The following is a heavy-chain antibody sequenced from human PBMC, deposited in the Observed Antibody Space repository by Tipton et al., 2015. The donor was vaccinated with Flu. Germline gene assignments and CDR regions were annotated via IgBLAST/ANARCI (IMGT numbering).Heavy chain of an antibody. V-gene: IGHV3-21*06. D-gene: IGHD3-22*01. Sequence: SLRLSCAASGFTFSTYGMHWVRQAPGKGLEWVSSIRRSSGDTLYADSVKGRFTISRDIAKNSLDLQMNSLRVEDTAVYFCARDYAPAYYYDNSAYAYFDFWGLGTLVTVSS. CDR1: GFTFSTYG. CDR3: ARDYAPAYYYDNSAYAYFDF. CDR2: IRRSSGDT. J-gene: IGHJ4*02.